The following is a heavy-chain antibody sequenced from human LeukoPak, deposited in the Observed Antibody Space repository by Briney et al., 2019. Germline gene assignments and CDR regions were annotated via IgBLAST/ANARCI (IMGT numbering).Heavy chain of an antibody. Sequence: SETLSLTCAVYGGSFSGYYWSWIRQPPGKGLEWIGEINHSGSTNYNPSLKSRVTISVDTSKNQFSLKLSSVTAADTAVYYCARGPRTTIFGRGRAFDIWGQGTMVTVSS. D-gene: IGHD3-3*01. CDR3: ARGPRTTIFGRGRAFDI. V-gene: IGHV4-34*01. J-gene: IGHJ3*02. CDR1: GGSFSGYY. CDR2: INHSGST.